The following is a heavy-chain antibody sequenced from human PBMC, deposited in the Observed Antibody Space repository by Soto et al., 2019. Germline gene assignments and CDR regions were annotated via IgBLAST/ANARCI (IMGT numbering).Heavy chain of an antibody. CDR3: ARGVSWGHFDN. D-gene: IGHD7-27*01. Sequence: GGSLRVSCVTSGFSFSAYWIALGRQAPWKGLEWVASIKYDGSDIRYVDSVKGRFATSRDNAKNSLYLQMDSLRVEDTAVYYCARGVSWGHFDNWGQGTPVTVSS. CDR1: GFSFSAYW. J-gene: IGHJ4*02. V-gene: IGHV3-7*05. CDR2: IKYDGSDI.